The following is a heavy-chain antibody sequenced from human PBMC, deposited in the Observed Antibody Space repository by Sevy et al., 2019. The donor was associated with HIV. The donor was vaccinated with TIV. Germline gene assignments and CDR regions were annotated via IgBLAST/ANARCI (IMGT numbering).Heavy chain of an antibody. Sequence: GGSLRLSCAASGFTFSANWMNWVRQAPGKGLEWVANRKGDGSDKHYFDSVEGRFTISRDNAKNLLYLQMTSLRVEDTAVYYCAHETFGRFESWGQGTLVTVSS. J-gene: IGHJ4*02. CDR2: RKGDGSDK. CDR1: GFTFSANW. D-gene: IGHD3-16*01. CDR3: AHETFGRFES. V-gene: IGHV3-7*01.